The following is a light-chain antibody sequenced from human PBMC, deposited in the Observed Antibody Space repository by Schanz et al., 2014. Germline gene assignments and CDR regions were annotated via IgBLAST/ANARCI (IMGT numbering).Light chain of an antibody. CDR2: DAS. CDR1: QSVTSK. Sequence: EVVMTQSPATLSVSPGGRATLSCRASQSVTSKLAWYQQKPGQAPRLLISDASNRATGTPGRFSGSGSGTEFTLTISSLQSEDFAVYYCQQYHIWPPWTFGQGTKVEIK. V-gene: IGKV3D-15*01. J-gene: IGKJ1*01. CDR3: QQYHIWPPWT.